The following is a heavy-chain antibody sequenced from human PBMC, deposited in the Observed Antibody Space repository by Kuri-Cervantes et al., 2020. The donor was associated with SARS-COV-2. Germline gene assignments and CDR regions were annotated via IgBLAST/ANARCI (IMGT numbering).Heavy chain of an antibody. J-gene: IGHJ6*03. CDR1: GGSISSYY. Sequence: GSLRLSCTVSGGSISSYYWSWIRQPPGKGLEWIGYIYYSGRTNYNPSLKSRVTISVDTSKNQFSLKLSSVTAADTAVYYCARTLARYYMDVWGKGTTVTVSS. CDR2: IYYSGRT. V-gene: IGHV4-59*01. CDR3: ARTLARYYMDV. D-gene: IGHD6-6*01.